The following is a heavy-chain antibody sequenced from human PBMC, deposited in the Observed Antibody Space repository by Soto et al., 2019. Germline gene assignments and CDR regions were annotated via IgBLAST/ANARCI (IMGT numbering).Heavy chain of an antibody. V-gene: IGHV3-74*01. CDR3: VRDHLWAFDY. CDR2: INSDGSST. CDR1: GFTFSSYW. D-gene: IGHD3-3*02. J-gene: IGHJ4*02. Sequence: GGSLRLSCAASGFTFSSYWMHWVRQAPGKGLVWVSRINSDGSSTSYADSVKGRFTISRDNAKNSLYLQMNSLRDEDTAIYFCVRDHLWAFDYWGQGLLVTVSS.